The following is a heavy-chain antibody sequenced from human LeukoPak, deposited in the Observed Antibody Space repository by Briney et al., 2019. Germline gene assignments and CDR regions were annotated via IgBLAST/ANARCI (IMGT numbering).Heavy chain of an antibody. J-gene: IGHJ5*02. CDR1: GFTFSSYE. D-gene: IGHD4-23*01. CDR2: ISSSGSTI. V-gene: IGHV3-48*03. Sequence: YPGGSLRLSCAASGFTFSSYEMNWVRKAPGKGRDWVSYISSSGSTIYYADSVKGRFTISRDNAKNSLYLQMNSLRAEDTAVYYCARDGTVVTTLDWFDPWGQGTLVTVSS. CDR3: ARDGTVVTTLDWFDP.